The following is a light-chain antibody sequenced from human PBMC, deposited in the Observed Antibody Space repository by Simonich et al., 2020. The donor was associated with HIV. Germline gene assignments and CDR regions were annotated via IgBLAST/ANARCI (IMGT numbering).Light chain of an antibody. CDR1: QSVSSN. CDR2: GAS. CDR3: QQRSNWPLT. V-gene: IGKV3-15*01. J-gene: IGKJ4*01. Sequence: EIVMTQSPATLSVSPGERATLSCRASQSVSSNLAWYQQKPGQAPRLLIYGASTRATGIPARFSGSGSGTEFTLTISSMQSEDFAVYYCQQRSNWPLTFRGGTKVEIK.